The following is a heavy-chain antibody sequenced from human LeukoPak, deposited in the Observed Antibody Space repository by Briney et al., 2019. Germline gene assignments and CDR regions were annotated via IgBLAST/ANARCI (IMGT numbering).Heavy chain of an antibody. V-gene: IGHV1-18*01. CDR2: ISRYTGNT. CDR1: GYTFINYG. CDR3: ARVSVTLFGAVIILNAFDV. J-gene: IGHJ3*01. Sequence: GAAVKVSCKASGYTFINYGISWVRQAPGQGREWMGWISRYTGNTNYALQLQGRVTMTTDTSTSTAYMELRSLRSDDTAVYYCARVSVTLFGAVIILNAFDVWGQGTMVTVSS. D-gene: IGHD3-3*01.